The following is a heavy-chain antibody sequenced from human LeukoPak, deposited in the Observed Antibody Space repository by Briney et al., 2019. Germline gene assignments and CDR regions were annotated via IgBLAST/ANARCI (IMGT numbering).Heavy chain of an antibody. Sequence: SVTLSLTCTVSGGSISTFHWSWIRQPPGRGLEWIGFNHHTGSTNYNPSLNSRVTISVDTSKNQFFLKLSSVTAADTAVYYCARHVHCSGGSCYRYGMDDWGQGTTVTVS. J-gene: IGHJ6*02. V-gene: IGHV4-59*08. CDR1: GGSISTFH. CDR2: NHHTGST. D-gene: IGHD2-15*01. CDR3: ARHVHCSGGSCYRYGMDD.